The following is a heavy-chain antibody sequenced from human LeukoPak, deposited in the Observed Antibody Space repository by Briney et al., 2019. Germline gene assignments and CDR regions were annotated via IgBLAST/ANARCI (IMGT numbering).Heavy chain of an antibody. CDR1: GFTFSSYS. CDR2: ISFSSSAI. Sequence: GGSLRLSCAASGFTFSSYSMNWVRQAPGEGLEWISYISFSSSAIYYADSVKGRFTISRDNGKNSLYLQMDSLRAEDTAVYYCARDRPGDSHFDYWGQGTLVTVSS. CDR3: ARDRPGDSHFDY. D-gene: IGHD2-21*01. V-gene: IGHV3-48*01. J-gene: IGHJ4*01.